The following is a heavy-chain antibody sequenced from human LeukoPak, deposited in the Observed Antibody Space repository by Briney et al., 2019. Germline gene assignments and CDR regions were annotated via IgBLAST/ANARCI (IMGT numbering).Heavy chain of an antibody. CDR1: GDSINSYY. CDR3: ARLTKRNDPFAI. CDR2: IYYSGGT. D-gene: IGHD1-14*01. Sequence: SSETLSLTCSVSGDSINSYYWGWIRQPPGKGLEWIGYIYYSGGTNYNPSLKSRLTISVDTSKNQFSLKLSSVTAADTAVYYCARLTKRNDPFAIWGQGTMVTVSS. V-gene: IGHV4-59*01. J-gene: IGHJ3*02.